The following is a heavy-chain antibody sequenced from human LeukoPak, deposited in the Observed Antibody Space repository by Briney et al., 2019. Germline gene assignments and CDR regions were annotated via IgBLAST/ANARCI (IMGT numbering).Heavy chain of an antibody. V-gene: IGHV3-23*01. D-gene: IGHD3-16*02. CDR3: AKDRIPDGRYSIDY. Sequence: PGGSLRLSCTASGFTFSTYAMNWVRQAPGKGLEWVAVIVGNGGGIHYADSVEGRFNISRDNYKSTLYLQMNSLRAEDAAVYYCAKDRIPDGRYSIDYWGQGTLVTVSS. CDR1: GFTFSTYA. CDR2: IVGNGGGI. J-gene: IGHJ4*02.